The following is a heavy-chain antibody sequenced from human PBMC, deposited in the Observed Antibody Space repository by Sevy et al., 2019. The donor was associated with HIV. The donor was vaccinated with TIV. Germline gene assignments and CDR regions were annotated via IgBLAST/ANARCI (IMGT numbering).Heavy chain of an antibody. V-gene: IGHV3-30-3*01. CDR2: ISYDGSNK. J-gene: IGHJ6*02. D-gene: IGHD2-2*02. CDR3: ARTKVTHCSSTSCYKGYGMDV. Sequence: GGSLRLSCAASGFTFSSYAMHWVRQAPGKGLEWVAVISYDGSNKYYADSVKGRFTISRDNSKNTLYLQMNSLRAEDTAVYYCARTKVTHCSSTSCYKGYGMDVWGQGTTVTVSS. CDR1: GFTFSSYA.